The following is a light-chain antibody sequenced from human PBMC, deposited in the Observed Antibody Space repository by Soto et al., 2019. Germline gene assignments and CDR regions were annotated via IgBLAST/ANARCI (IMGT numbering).Light chain of an antibody. CDR1: SRDVGGYNY. CDR2: DVS. Sequence: QSALTQPRSVSGSPGQSVTISCSGTSRDVGGYNYVSWYQQHPGKAPKLMIYDVSKRPSGVPDRFSGSKSGNTASLTISGLQAEDEADYYCCSYASSYTPYLFATGTKLTVL. V-gene: IGLV2-11*01. CDR3: CSYASSYTPYL. J-gene: IGLJ1*01.